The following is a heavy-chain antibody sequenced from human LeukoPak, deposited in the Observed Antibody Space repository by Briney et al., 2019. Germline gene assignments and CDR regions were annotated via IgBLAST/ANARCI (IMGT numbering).Heavy chain of an antibody. Sequence: SQSLSLTCAISGHTLTSNRAAWNWTRQSPSRGLAWMARTYDRSTWYNDYAVSVKSRIAINPDTSKNQFSLQLNSVTPEDTAVYYCARDQLAYCGGDCYANHDAFDIWGQGTMVTVSS. CDR3: ARDQLAYCGGDCYANHDAFDI. V-gene: IGHV6-1*01. CDR2: TYDRSTWYN. CDR1: GHTLTSNRAA. J-gene: IGHJ3*02. D-gene: IGHD2-21*02.